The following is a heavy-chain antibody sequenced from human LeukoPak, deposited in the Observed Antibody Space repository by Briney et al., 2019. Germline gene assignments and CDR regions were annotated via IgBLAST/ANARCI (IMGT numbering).Heavy chain of an antibody. Sequence: ASVKVSCKTSGYTFTAYEIHWVRQATGQGLEWMGWMNPNSGNTGYEQKFQGRVTMTRDTSMTTACMELSSLRFKDTATYYCARGGARSFAPWGQGTLVTVPS. CDR1: GYTFTAYE. CDR2: MNPNSGNT. CDR3: ARGGARSFAP. J-gene: IGHJ5*02. V-gene: IGHV1-8*01. D-gene: IGHD1-26*01.